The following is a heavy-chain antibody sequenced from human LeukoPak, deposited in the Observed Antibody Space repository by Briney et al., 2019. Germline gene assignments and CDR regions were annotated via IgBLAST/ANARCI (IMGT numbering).Heavy chain of an antibody. CDR1: GYTFTSYY. J-gene: IGHJ5*02. Sequence: ASVKVSCKASGYTFTSYYMHWVRQAPGQGLEWMGIINPSGGSTSYAQKFQGGVTMTRDTSTSTVYMELSSLRSEDTAVYYCARDRETFGVVYNWFDPWGQGTLVTVSS. CDR3: ARDRETFGVVYNWFDP. CDR2: INPSGGST. V-gene: IGHV1-46*01. D-gene: IGHD3-3*01.